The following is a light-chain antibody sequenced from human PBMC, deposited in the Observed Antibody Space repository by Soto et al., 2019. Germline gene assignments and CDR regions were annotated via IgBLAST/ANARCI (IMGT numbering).Light chain of an antibody. V-gene: IGKV2-28*01. CDR1: ESLLHSDGYIY. J-gene: IGKJ5*01. CDR2: LGS. Sequence: DIVMTESPLYLRVTSGEPTSISCRSSESLLHSDGYIYLDWYLQRPGQSPQLLICLGSNRASGVPDRFSGSGSGTHFTLKISRVEAEDVGVYYCMQGTHWPITFGQGTRLEIK. CDR3: MQGTHWPIT.